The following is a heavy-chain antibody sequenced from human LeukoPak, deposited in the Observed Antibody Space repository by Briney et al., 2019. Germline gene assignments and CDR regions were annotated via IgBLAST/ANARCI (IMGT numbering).Heavy chain of an antibody. V-gene: IGHV3-30*01. D-gene: IGHD3-10*01. J-gene: IGHJ5*02. CDR1: GFTFSSYA. CDR2: ISYDGSNK. Sequence: GRSLRLSCAASGFTFSSYAMHWVRQAPGKGLEWVAVISYDGSNKYYADSVKGRFTISRDNSKNTLYLQMNSLRAEDTAVYYCARAQPYGLGGGWFDPWGQGTLVTVSS. CDR3: ARAQPYGLGGGWFDP.